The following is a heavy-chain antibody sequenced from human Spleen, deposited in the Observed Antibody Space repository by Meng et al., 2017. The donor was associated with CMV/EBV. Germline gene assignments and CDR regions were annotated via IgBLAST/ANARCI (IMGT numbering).Heavy chain of an antibody. CDR2: ISGSGGST. CDR1: GFTFSSYA. J-gene: IGHJ4*02. Sequence: CAAAGFTFSSYAMSWVRQAPGKGLGWVSAISGSGGSTYYADSVKGRFTISRDNSKNTLYLQMNSLRAEDTAVYYCAKDRRSSGYFDYWGQGTLVTVSS. V-gene: IGHV3-23*01. D-gene: IGHD6-19*01. CDR3: AKDRRSSGYFDY.